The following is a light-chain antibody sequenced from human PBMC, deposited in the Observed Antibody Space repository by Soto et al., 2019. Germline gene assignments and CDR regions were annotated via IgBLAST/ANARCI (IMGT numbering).Light chain of an antibody. V-gene: IGKV3-11*01. CDR2: DAS. CDR3: QQRSNWPPYT. CDR1: QSVSSY. J-gene: IGKJ2*01. Sequence: EIVLTQSPATLSLSPGERATVSCRASQSVSSYLAWYQQKPGQAPRLLIYDASNRATGIPARFSGSGSGTAFTLTISSLEPEDFAVYYCQQRSNWPPYTFGQGTKLEIK.